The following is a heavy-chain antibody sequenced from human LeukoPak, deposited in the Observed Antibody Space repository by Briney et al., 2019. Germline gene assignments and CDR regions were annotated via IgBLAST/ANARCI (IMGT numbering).Heavy chain of an antibody. Sequence: SVKVSCKASGGTFSSYAISWVRQPPGQGLEWMGGIIPIFGTANYAQKFQGRVTITTDESTSTAYMELSSLRSEDTAVYYCARGTSVRGVIRWFDPWGQGTLVTVSS. J-gene: IGHJ5*02. D-gene: IGHD3-10*02. V-gene: IGHV1-69*05. CDR3: ARGTSVRGVIRWFDP. CDR1: GGTFSSYA. CDR2: IIPIFGTA.